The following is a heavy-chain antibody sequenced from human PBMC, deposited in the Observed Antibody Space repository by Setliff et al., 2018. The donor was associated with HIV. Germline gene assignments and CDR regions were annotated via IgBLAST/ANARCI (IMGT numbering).Heavy chain of an antibody. V-gene: IGHV4-34*01. CDR2: INHSGST. D-gene: IGHD4-4*01. Sequence: SSETLSLTCGGYGGSISDYYWSWIRQPPGKGLEWIGEINHSGSTNYNPSLKSRVTISVDTSKNQFSLKLSSVTAADTAVYYCARAYSYSYYYMDVWGKGTTVTVSS. CDR3: ARAYSYSYYYMDV. CDR1: GGSISDYY. J-gene: IGHJ6*03.